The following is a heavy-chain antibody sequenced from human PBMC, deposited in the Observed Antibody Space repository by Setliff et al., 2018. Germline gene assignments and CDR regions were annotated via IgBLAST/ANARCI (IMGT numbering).Heavy chain of an antibody. Sequence: PGGSLRLSCAAAGFTFSEEWMSWIRQPPGKGLEWIGYIHASGSTNYNPSLKSRVTLSVDTSKNQFSLKVSSVTAADTPVYYCARAPPNRYSGSYEYFYMDVWGKGTTVTVSS. CDR1: GFTFSEEW. D-gene: IGHD1-26*01. CDR3: ARAPPNRYSGSYEYFYMDV. J-gene: IGHJ6*03. V-gene: IGHV4-4*08. CDR2: IHASGST.